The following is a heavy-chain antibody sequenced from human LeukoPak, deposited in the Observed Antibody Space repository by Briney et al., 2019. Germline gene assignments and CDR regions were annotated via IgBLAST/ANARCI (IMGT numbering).Heavy chain of an antibody. J-gene: IGHJ4*02. D-gene: IGHD5-18*01. CDR2: IKQDGSEK. CDR1: GFTFSSYW. V-gene: IGHV3-7*01. CDR3: ARDTGGGYSCYDC. Sequence: AGGSLRLSCAASGFTFSSYWMTWIRQAPGKGLEWVANIKQDGSEKYYVDSEKGRFTISRDNAKNSLYLQMNSLRAEDTAVYYCARDTGGGYSCYDCWGQGTLVTVSS.